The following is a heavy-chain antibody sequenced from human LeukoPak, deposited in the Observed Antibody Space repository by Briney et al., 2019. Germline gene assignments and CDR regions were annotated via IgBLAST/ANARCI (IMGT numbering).Heavy chain of an antibody. J-gene: IGHJ4*02. D-gene: IGHD3/OR15-3a*01. Sequence: GGSLRLSCAASGFTFSDYWMHWVRQAPGKGLVWVSRIKSDGSSTSYADSVKGRFTITRDSAKNTLYLQMNSLRAEDTAGYYCGRGTGNYYGYWGQGTLVTVSS. V-gene: IGHV3-74*01. CDR2: IKSDGSST. CDR1: GFTFSDYW. CDR3: GRGTGNYYGY.